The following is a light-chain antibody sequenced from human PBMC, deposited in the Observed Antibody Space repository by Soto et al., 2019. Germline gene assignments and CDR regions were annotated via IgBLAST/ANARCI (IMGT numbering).Light chain of an antibody. Sequence: QSVLTQPASVSGSPGQSITISCTGTSSDVGGYNYVFWYQQHPGKAPILMIYDVSNRPSGVSNRFSGSKSDNTASLTISGLHAEDEADYDCSSYTSSSTLDVVLGGGTKLTVL. CDR3: SSYTSSSTLDVV. J-gene: IGLJ2*01. CDR2: DVS. CDR1: SSDVGGYNY. V-gene: IGLV2-14*01.